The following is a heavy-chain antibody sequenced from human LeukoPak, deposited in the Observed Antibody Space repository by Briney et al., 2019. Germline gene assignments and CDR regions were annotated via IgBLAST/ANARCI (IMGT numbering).Heavy chain of an antibody. V-gene: IGHV3-23*01. D-gene: IGHD6-19*01. CDR3: AKFSRSSGWSGDY. Sequence: GGSLRLSCAASGFNFSIYAMSWVRQAPGKGLEWVSAISGSGGSTYYADSVKGRFTISRDNSKNTLYLQMNSLRAEDTDVYYCAKFSRSSGWSGDYWGQGTLVTVSS. CDR1: GFNFSIYA. CDR2: ISGSGGST. J-gene: IGHJ4*02.